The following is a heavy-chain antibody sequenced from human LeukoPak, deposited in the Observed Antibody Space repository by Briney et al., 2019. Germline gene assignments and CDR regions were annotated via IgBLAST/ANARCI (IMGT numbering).Heavy chain of an antibody. V-gene: IGHV3-21*01. Sequence: GGSPRLSCVASGFTFTTYSMNWVRLAPGKGLKWVSSISTTGDFIHYADSVKGRFTISRDNAKNSLYLQMNSLRAEDTAIYYCAGRDCTNGLCQFDYWGQGTLVTVSS. CDR1: GFTFTTYS. CDR2: ISTTGDFI. CDR3: AGRDCTNGLCQFDY. D-gene: IGHD2-8*01. J-gene: IGHJ4*02.